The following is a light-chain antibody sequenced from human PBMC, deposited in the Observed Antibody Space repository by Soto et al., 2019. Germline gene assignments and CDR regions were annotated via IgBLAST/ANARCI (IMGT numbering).Light chain of an antibody. CDR2: EVT. Sequence: QSALTQPPSASGSPGQSVTISCTGTSSDVGGYNYVSWNQQHPGKAPKLMIHEVTKRPSGVPDRFSGSKSGNTASLTVSGLQAEDEADYYCSSYAGSNNLVFGGGTKLTVL. J-gene: IGLJ2*01. CDR1: SSDVGGYNY. V-gene: IGLV2-8*01. CDR3: SSYAGSNNLV.